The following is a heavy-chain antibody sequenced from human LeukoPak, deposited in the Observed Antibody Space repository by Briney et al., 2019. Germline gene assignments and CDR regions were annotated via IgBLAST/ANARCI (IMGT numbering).Heavy chain of an antibody. V-gene: IGHV3-48*03. CDR3: ARDKSGGYYYWFDP. CDR2: ISSSGSTI. Sequence: PGGSLRLSCAASGFTFSSYEMNWVRQAPGKGLEWVSYISSSGSTIYYADSVKGRFTISRDNAKNSLYLQMNSLRAEDTAVYYCARDKSGGYYYWFDPWGQGTLVTVSS. D-gene: IGHD3-22*01. J-gene: IGHJ5*02. CDR1: GFTFSSYE.